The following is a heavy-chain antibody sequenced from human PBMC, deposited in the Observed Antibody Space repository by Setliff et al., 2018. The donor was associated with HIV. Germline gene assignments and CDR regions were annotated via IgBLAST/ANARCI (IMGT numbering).Heavy chain of an antibody. Sequence: SETLSLTCTVSGGSISGDFWTWIRQPAGEGLEWIGRTHASGTTQCEPSLKNRCSMSIDTSKNQFSVKLSSVTAAATAVYYCARQTATGTSATFDSLGQGSLVTVSS. D-gene: IGHD2-21*02. J-gene: IGHJ4*02. V-gene: IGHV4-4*07. CDR2: THASGTT. CDR1: GGSISGDF. CDR3: ARQTATGTSATFDS.